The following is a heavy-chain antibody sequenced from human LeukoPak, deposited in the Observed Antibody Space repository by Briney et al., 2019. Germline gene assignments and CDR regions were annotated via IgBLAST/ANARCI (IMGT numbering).Heavy chain of an antibody. J-gene: IGHJ4*02. D-gene: IGHD3-9*01. V-gene: IGHV4-39*01. Sequence: SETLSLTCTVSGGSISSSSYYWGWIRQPPGKGLEWIGSIYYSGSTYYNPSLKSRVTISVDTSKNQFSLKLSSVTAADTAVYYCARQFADILTGSPIDYWGQGTLVTVSS. CDR3: ARQFADILTGSPIDY. CDR2: IYYSGST. CDR1: GGSISSSSYY.